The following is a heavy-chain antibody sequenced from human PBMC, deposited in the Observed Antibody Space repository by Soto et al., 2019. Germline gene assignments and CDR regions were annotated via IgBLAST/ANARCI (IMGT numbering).Heavy chain of an antibody. J-gene: IGHJ3*02. CDR2: IIPIFDTA. CDR1: GGTFSSYA. V-gene: IGHV1-69*13. CDR3: ASLPMTTATSNAFDI. Sequence: SVKVSCKASGGTFSSYAISWVRQAPGQGLEWVGGIIPIFDTADYAQKFQGRVTITADESTNTAYMELSSLRSEDTAVYYCASLPMTTATSNAFDIWGQGTMVPVSS. D-gene: IGHD4-17*01.